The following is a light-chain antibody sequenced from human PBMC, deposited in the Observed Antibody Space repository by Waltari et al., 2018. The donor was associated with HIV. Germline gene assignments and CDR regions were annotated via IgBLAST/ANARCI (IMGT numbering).Light chain of an antibody. J-gene: IGKJ5*01. Sequence: EIVLTQSPGTLSLSPGERAILSCRASQSVGSIYLNWYQQKPGQAPRVLIYGASSRATGIPDRFSGSGSGTDFSLTISRLEPEDFAVYYCQQSGSSITFGQGTR. V-gene: IGKV3-20*01. CDR3: QQSGSSIT. CDR2: GAS. CDR1: QSVGSIY.